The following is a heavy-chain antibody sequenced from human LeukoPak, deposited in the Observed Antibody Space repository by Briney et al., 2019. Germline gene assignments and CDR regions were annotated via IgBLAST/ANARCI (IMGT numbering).Heavy chain of an antibody. CDR3: AKGSLGYCNNTSCLGS. J-gene: IGHJ5*02. Sequence: GGSLRLSCAASGFNFYNYAMTWVRQAPGKGLEWVSTIGDSGGSTYYADSVKGRFTISRDNSKDTMYLQMNGLRAEDTAVYYCAKGSLGYCNNTSCLGSWGPGTLVTVSS. D-gene: IGHD2-2*01. CDR1: GFNFYNYA. CDR2: IGDSGGST. V-gene: IGHV3-23*01.